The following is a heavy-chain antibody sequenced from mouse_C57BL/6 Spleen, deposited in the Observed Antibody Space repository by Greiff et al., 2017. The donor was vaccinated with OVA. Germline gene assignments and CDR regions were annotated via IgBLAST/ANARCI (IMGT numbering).Heavy chain of an antibody. J-gene: IGHJ2*01. CDR1: GYTFTDYE. CDR2: IDPETGGT. D-gene: IGHD1-1*01. CDR3: TRGGHYYGSSYEDDY. Sequence: VQLQQSGAELVRPGASVTLSCKASGYTFTDYEMHWVKQTPVHGLEWIGAIDPETGGTAYNQKFKGKAILTADKSSSTAYMELRSLTSEDSAVYYCTRGGHYYGSSYEDDYWGQGTTLTVSS. V-gene: IGHV1-15*01.